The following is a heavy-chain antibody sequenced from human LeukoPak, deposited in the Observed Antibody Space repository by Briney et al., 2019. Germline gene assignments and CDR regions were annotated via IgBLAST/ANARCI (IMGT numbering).Heavy chain of an antibody. D-gene: IGHD4-17*01. J-gene: IGHJ6*02. CDR1: GSTFSSYG. Sequence: GGSLRLSCAASGSTFSSYGMHWVRQAPGKGLEWVAVISYDGSNKYYADSVKGRFTISRDNSKNTLYLQMNSLRAEDTAVYYCAKSGDYGDYVGDCYYYGMDVWGQGTTVTVSS. CDR2: ISYDGSNK. V-gene: IGHV3-30*18. CDR3: AKSGDYGDYVGDCYYYGMDV.